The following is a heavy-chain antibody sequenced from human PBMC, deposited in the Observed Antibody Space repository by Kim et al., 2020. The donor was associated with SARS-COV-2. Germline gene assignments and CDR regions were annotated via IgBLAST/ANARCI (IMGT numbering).Heavy chain of an antibody. CDR2: IWYDGSNK. J-gene: IGHJ4*02. CDR1: GFTFSSYG. CDR3: ARDGPSLGCPDY. D-gene: IGHD7-27*01. Sequence: GGSLRLSCAASGFTFSSYGMHWVRQAPGKGLEWVAVIWYDGSNKYYADSVKGRFTISRDNSKNTLYLQMNSLRAEDTAVYYCARDGPSLGCPDYWGQGTLVTVSS. V-gene: IGHV3-33*08.